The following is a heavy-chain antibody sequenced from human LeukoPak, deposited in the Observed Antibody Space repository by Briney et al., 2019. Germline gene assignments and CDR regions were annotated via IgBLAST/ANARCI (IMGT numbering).Heavy chain of an antibody. V-gene: IGHV1-69*01. Sequence: SVKVSCKASGGTFSSYAISWVRQAPGQGLEWMGGIIPIFGTANYAQKFQGRVTITADESTSTAYMELSSLRSEDTAVYYCARQNAAYDSSGYSNDYWGQGTLVTVSS. D-gene: IGHD3-22*01. CDR3: ARQNAAYDSSGYSNDY. J-gene: IGHJ4*02. CDR2: IIPIFGTA. CDR1: GGTFSSYA.